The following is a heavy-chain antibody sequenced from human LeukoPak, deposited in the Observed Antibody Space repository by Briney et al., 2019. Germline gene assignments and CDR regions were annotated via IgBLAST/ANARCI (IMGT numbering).Heavy chain of an antibody. CDR1: GFTFSSYA. CDR2: ISYDGSNK. V-gene: IGHV3-30-3*01. D-gene: IGHD6-13*01. Sequence: GGSLRLSCAAPGFTFSSYAMHWVRQAPGKGLEWVAVISYDGSNKYYADSVKGRFTISRDNSKNTLYLQMNSLRAEDTAVYYCARGAAAGTDWGQGTLVTVSS. CDR3: ARGAAAGTD. J-gene: IGHJ4*02.